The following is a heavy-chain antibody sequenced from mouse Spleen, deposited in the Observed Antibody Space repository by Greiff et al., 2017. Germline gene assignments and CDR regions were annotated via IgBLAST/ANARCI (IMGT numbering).Heavy chain of an antibody. Sequence: VQLQQSGPELVKPGASVKISCKASGYTFTDYYMNWVKQSHGKSLEWIGDINPNNGGTSYNQKFKGKATLTVDKSSSTAYMELRSLTSEDSAVYYCARSEIYYGSSYGYFDVWGAGTTVTVSS. V-gene: IGHV1-26*01. CDR3: ARSEIYYGSSYGYFDV. CDR2: INPNNGGT. D-gene: IGHD1-1*01. J-gene: IGHJ1*01. CDR1: GYTFTDYY.